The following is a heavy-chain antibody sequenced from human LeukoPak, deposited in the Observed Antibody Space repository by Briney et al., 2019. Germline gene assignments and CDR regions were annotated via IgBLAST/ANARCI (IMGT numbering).Heavy chain of an antibody. CDR3: ARPQYFYDSGDYYGSWFDP. D-gene: IGHD3-22*01. Sequence: SGTLSLTCTVSGGSISTNNYYWGWIRQPPGKGLEWIGSIYYSGSTYYNPSLKSRVTISVDTSKNQFSLKLTSVTVADTAVYYCARPQYFYDSGDYYGSWFDPWGQGTLITVSS. CDR1: GGSISTNNYY. J-gene: IGHJ5*02. CDR2: IYYSGST. V-gene: IGHV4-39*01.